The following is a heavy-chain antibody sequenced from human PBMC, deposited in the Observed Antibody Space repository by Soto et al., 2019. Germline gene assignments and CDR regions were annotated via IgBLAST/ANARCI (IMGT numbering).Heavy chain of an antibody. J-gene: IGHJ4*02. V-gene: IGHV4-30-2*01. D-gene: IGHD5-12*01. CDR3: ARGSGYDLVVFDY. Sequence: SETLSLTCAVSGGSISSGGYSWSWIRQPPGKGLEWIGYIYHSGSTYYNPSLKSRVTISVDRSKNQFSLKLSSVTAADTAVYYCARGSGYDLVVFDYWGQGTLVTAPQ. CDR1: GGSISSGGYS. CDR2: IYHSGST.